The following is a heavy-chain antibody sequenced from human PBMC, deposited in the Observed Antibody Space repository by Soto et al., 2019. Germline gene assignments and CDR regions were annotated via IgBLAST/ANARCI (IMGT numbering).Heavy chain of an antibody. CDR1: GGSFSGYY. CDR2: INHSGST. J-gene: IGHJ5*02. Sequence: SETLSLTCAVYGGSFSGYYWSWIRQPPGKGLEWIGEINHSGSTNYNPSLKSRVTISVDTSKNQFSLKLSSVTAADTAVYYCARGRYDFWSGYFFRNWFDPWGQGTLVTVSS. CDR3: ARGRYDFWSGYFFRNWFDP. V-gene: IGHV4-34*01. D-gene: IGHD3-3*01.